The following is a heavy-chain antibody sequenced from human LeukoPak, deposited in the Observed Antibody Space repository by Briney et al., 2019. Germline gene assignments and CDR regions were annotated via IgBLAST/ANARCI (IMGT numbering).Heavy chain of an antibody. D-gene: IGHD3-22*01. V-gene: IGHV3-53*01. Sequence: GGSLRLSCAASGIAVTTIYMSWVRQAPGKGLEWVSVIYLGGGTHHADSVKGRFTISRDYSMNTLYLEMNSLRVEDTAIYYCASPSNNSRYAFDYWGQGTLVTVSS. CDR3: ASPSNNSRYAFDY. CDR2: IYLGGGT. J-gene: IGHJ4*02. CDR1: GIAVTTIY.